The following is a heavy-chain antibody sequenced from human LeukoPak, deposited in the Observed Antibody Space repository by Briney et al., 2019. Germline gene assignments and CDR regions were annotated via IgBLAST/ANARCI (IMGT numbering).Heavy chain of an antibody. CDR1: GFTFSSYS. CDR3: ASSRHMILWGGDAFDI. Sequence: GGSLRLSCAASGFTFSSYSMNWVRRAPGKGLEWVSSISSSSSYIYYADSVKGRFTISRDNAKNSLYLQMNSLRAEDTAVYYCASSRHMILWGGDAFDIWGQGTMVTVSS. J-gene: IGHJ3*02. V-gene: IGHV3-21*01. CDR2: ISSSSSYI. D-gene: IGHD2-21*01.